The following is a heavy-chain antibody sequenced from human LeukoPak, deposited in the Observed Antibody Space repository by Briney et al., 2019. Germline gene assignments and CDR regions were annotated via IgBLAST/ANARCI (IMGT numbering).Heavy chain of an antibody. V-gene: IGHV4-59*01. CDR3: ARGGYYYDSTSYYSLDY. CDR2: IYYSGST. CDR1: GGSISSYY. J-gene: IGHJ4*02. Sequence: PSETLSLTCTVSGGSISSYYWSWIRQPPGKGLEWIGYIYYSGSTNYNPSLKSRVTISVDTSKNKFSLKLNSVTAADTAVYYCARGGYYYDSTSYYSLDYWGQGTLVTVSS. D-gene: IGHD3-22*01.